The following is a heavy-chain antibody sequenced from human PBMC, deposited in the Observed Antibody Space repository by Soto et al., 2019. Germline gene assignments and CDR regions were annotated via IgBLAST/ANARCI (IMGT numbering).Heavy chain of an antibody. Sequence: SVKVSCKASGGTFSSYAISWVRQAPGQGLEWMGGIIPIFGTANYAQKFQGRVTITADESTSTAYMELSSLRSEDTAVYYCGRGVVPAALTIDYWGQGTLVTVSS. CDR2: IIPIFGTA. CDR1: GGTFSSYA. CDR3: GRGVVPAALTIDY. D-gene: IGHD2-2*01. V-gene: IGHV1-69*13. J-gene: IGHJ4*02.